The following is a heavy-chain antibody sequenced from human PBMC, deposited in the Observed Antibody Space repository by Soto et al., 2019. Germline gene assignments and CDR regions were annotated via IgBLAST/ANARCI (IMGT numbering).Heavy chain of an antibody. CDR1: VFTFSSHA. CDR2: ISASGCET. J-gene: IGHJ4*02. CDR3: AKRAGYDVDY. D-gene: IGHD5-12*01. V-gene: IGHV3-23*01. Sequence: GSLRLYGAASVFTFSSHAMIWVRQAPGKGLEWVSSISASGCETYYTDSVKGRFTVSRDDSQNTLYLQMNSLRVEDTAVYYCAKRAGYDVDYWGQGSLVTVSS.